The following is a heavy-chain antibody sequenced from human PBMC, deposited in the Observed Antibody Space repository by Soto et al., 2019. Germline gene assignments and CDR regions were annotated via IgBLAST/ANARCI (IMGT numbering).Heavy chain of an antibody. Sequence: SETLSLTCTATGDSITSTDYYWGWIRQPPGKGLEWVASIYYSGSTYHNPSLKSRVTISVDTSKNQFSLKVTSVTAADTAVYYCARHWRTGYSTAFGVVMGWFDPWGQGTLVTVSS. CDR1: GDSITSTDYY. J-gene: IGHJ5*02. D-gene: IGHD3-3*01. V-gene: IGHV4-39*01. CDR3: ARHWRTGYSTAFGVVMGWFDP. CDR2: IYYSGST.